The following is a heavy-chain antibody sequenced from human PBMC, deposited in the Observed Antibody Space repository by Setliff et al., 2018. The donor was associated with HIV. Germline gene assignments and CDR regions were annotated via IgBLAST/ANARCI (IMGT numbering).Heavy chain of an antibody. Sequence: GASVKVSCKASGGTFTSYGISWVRQAPGQGLEWMGWISAYNGNTAYAQNLQGRVTMTTDTSTSTAYMELRSLRSDDTAVYYCATSGKYSSSWYEVYWGQGTLVTVSS. CDR1: GGTFTSYG. CDR2: ISAYNGNT. V-gene: IGHV1-18*01. J-gene: IGHJ4*02. D-gene: IGHD6-13*01. CDR3: ATSGKYSSSWYEVY.